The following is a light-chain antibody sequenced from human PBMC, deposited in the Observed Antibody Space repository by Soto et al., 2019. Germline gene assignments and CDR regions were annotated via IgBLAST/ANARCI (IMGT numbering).Light chain of an antibody. CDR1: QSIGSY. J-gene: IGKJ1*01. CDR2: AAS. Sequence: DVQMTQSPSSLSASVGDRVTITCRASQSIGSYLNWYQQKPGKAPKLLIYAASSLQSGVPSRFSGSGSGTDFTLTISRLEPEDSAVYFCQQYGSSAPAWTFGQGTKVDIK. V-gene: IGKV1-39*01. CDR3: QQYGSSAPAWT.